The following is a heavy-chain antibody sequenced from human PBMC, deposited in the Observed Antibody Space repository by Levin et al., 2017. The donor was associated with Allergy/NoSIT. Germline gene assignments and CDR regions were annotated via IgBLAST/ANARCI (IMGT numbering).Heavy chain of an antibody. CDR2: IGGKGYGGTT. D-gene: IGHD6-13*01. Sequence: GGSLRLSCTASGFTFGDYTMSWFRQAPGKGLEWVGFIGGKGYGGTTEYAASVKGRFTITRDDSKSIAYLQMNSLKTEDTAVYYCARDRVPFSSSWYFDYWGQGTLVTVSS. CDR1: GFTFGDYT. V-gene: IGHV3-49*03. J-gene: IGHJ4*02. CDR3: ARDRVPFSSSWYFDY.